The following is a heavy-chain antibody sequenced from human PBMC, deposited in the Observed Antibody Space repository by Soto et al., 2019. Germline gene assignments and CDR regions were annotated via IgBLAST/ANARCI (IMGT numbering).Heavy chain of an antibody. CDR3: ARPYCRSTRCYLYYYGMDV. CDR2: ISSDGSHQ. Sequence: SGGGVVQPGTSLRLSCAASGFTFSVSAIHWVRQAPGKGLEWVAVISSDGSHQYYADSVRGRFTISRDNPKNTLYLQMNSLRAEDTAVYYCARPYCRSTRCYLYYYGMDVWGPGTTVTVSS. J-gene: IGHJ6*02. V-gene: IGHV3-30-3*01. D-gene: IGHD2-2*01. CDR1: GFTFSVSA.